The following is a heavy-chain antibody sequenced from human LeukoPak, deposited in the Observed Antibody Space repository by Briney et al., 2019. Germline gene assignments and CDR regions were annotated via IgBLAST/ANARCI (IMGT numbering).Heavy chain of an antibody. CDR1: GYTFTSYY. CDR2: INPSGGST. CDR3: ARVDGYPDPFDI. Sequence: ASVKVSCKASGYTFTSYYMHWVRQAPGQGLEWMGIINPSGGSTSYAQKFQGRVTMTTDTSTSTAYMELRSLRSDDTAVYYCARVDGYPDPFDIWGQGTMVTVSS. D-gene: IGHD5-24*01. J-gene: IGHJ3*02. V-gene: IGHV1-46*01.